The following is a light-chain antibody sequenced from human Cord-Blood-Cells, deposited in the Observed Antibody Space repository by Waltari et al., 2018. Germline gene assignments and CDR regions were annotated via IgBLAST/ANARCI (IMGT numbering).Light chain of an antibody. CDR2: AAS. Sequence: AIRMAQSPSSFSASIGYRVTLTCRASPGISSYLAWYQQKPGKAPKLLIYAASTLQSGVPSRFSGSGSGTDFTLTISCLQSEDFATYYCQQYYSYPVTFGGGTKVEIK. J-gene: IGKJ4*01. V-gene: IGKV1-8*01. CDR3: QQYYSYPVT. CDR1: PGISSY.